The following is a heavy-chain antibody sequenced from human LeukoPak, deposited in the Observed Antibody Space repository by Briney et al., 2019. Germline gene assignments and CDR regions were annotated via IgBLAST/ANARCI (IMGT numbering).Heavy chain of an antibody. Sequence: SETLSLTCAVSGGSISSSNWWSWVRQPPGKGLEWIGEIYHSGSTNYNPSLKSRVTISVDKSKNQFSLKLSSVTAADTAVYYCARFEWELLGDGVFDIWGQGTMVTVSS. CDR1: GGSISSSNW. CDR2: IYHSGST. J-gene: IGHJ3*02. CDR3: ARFEWELLGDGVFDI. V-gene: IGHV4-4*02. D-gene: IGHD1-26*01.